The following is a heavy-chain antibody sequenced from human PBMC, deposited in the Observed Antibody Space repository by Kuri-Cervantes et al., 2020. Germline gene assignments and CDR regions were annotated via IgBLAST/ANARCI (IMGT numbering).Heavy chain of an antibody. CDR3: ARDREWLLWYFDY. V-gene: IGHV3-48*01. Sequence: GESLKISCEASDFTFSSYTMNWVRQAPGKGLEWISYISNDGTIKYVDSVKGRFTTSRDNAKSSLYLQMNSLRAEDTAVYYCARDREWLLWYFDYWGQGTLVTVSS. CDR2: ISNDGTI. CDR1: DFTFSSYT. J-gene: IGHJ4*02. D-gene: IGHD3-3*01.